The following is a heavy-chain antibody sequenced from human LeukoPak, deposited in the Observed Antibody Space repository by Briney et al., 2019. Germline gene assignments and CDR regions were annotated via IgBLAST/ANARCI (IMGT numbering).Heavy chain of an antibody. CDR1: GGSFSGYY. J-gene: IGHJ5*02. CDR3: ASKATLGYCSSTSCYRGRTWFDP. CDR2: INHSGST. D-gene: IGHD2-2*01. V-gene: IGHV4-34*01. Sequence: SETLSLTCAVYGGSFSGYYWSLIRQPPGKGLEWIGEINHSGSTNYNPSLKSRVTISVDTSKNQFSLKLSSVTAADTAVYYCASKATLGYCSSTSCYRGRTWFDPWGQGTLVTVSS.